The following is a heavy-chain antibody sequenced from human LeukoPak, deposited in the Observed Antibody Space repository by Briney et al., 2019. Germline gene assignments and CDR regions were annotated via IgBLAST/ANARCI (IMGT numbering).Heavy chain of an antibody. CDR2: IRSKAYGGTT. Sequence: GGSLRLSCTAAGFTFGDYAMSWVRQAPGKGLEWVGFIRSKAYGGTTEYAASVKGRFTISRDDSKSIAYLQMSSLKTEATAVYYCPTSGLPMVRGVIRNFDCWGEGTLVTVS. V-gene: IGHV3-49*04. J-gene: IGHJ4*02. CDR1: GFTFGDYA. D-gene: IGHD3-10*01. CDR3: PTSGLPMVRGVIRNFDC.